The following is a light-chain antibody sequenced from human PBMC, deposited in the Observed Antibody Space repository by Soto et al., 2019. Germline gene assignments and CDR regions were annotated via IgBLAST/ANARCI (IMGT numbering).Light chain of an antibody. CDR1: QSITYY. V-gene: IGKV1-39*01. Sequence: DIQMTQSPSSLSASVGDRVTITCRASQSITYYLNWYQQKPGKAPNLLIYAASSLQSGVPSRFSGSGSGTDFTLTISSLQPEDFVVYYCQQYGGSSAWTFGQGTKVDIK. CDR3: QQYGGSSAWT. J-gene: IGKJ1*01. CDR2: AAS.